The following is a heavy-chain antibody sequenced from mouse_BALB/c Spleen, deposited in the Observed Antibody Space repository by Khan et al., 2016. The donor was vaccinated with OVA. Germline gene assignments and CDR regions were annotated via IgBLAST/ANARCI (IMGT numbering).Heavy chain of an antibody. D-gene: IGHD2-14*01. CDR1: GYTFTSYT. CDR3: VRDGAYHRNDGWFAY. CDR2: INPSNGYT. Sequence: VQLQQSGAELARPGASVKMSCKASGYTFTSYTIHWIKLRPGQGLEWIGYINPSNGYTNYNQKFKDKATLTADKSSTTAYMETSSLTSDDSALYNCVRDGAYHRNDGWFAYWGQGTLVTVSA. J-gene: IGHJ3*01. V-gene: IGHV1-4*01.